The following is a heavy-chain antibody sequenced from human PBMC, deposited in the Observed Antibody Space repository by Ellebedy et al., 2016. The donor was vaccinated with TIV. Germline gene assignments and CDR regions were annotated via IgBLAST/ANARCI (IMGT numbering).Heavy chain of an antibody. V-gene: IGHV1-3*01. D-gene: IGHD3-16*01. CDR1: GYTFTSYA. CDR2: INAGNGNT. J-gene: IGHJ5*02. Sequence: ASVKVSCKASGYTFTSYAMHWVRQAPGQRLEWMGWINAGNGNTKYSQKFQGRVTITRDTSASTAYMELSRLRSEETAVYYFARDYAPKGWFDPWGQGTLVTVSS. CDR3: ARDYAPKGWFDP.